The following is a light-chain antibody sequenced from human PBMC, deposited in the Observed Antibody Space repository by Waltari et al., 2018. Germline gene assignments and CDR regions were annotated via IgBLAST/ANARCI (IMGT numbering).Light chain of an antibody. Sequence: EIVLTQSRGTLYLSPGERATLSCRASQSVSRSLVWYQQKPGQAPRLLIYGASNRATGIPDRFSGSGSGTDFSLIITRLEPEDFAMYYCQHYVRLPATFGQGTKVEIK. CDR3: QHYVRLPAT. CDR2: GAS. J-gene: IGKJ1*01. V-gene: IGKV3-20*01. CDR1: QSVSRS.